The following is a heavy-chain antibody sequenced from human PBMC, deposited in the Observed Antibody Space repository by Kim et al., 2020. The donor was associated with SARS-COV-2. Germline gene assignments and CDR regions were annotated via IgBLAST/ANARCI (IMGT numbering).Heavy chain of an antibody. CDR2: ISYDGSNK. J-gene: IGHJ4*02. Sequence: GGSLRLSCAASGFTFSSYAMHWVRQAPGKGLEWVAVISYDGSNKYYADSVKGRFTISRDNSKNTLYLQMNSLRAEDTAVYYCASSRGSGSYAPFDYWGQG. V-gene: IGHV3-30-3*01. CDR3: ASSRGSGSYAPFDY. D-gene: IGHD1-26*01. CDR1: GFTFSSYA.